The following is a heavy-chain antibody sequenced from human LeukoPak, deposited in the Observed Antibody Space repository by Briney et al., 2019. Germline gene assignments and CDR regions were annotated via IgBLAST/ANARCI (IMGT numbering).Heavy chain of an antibody. D-gene: IGHD6-6*01. CDR3: ARGDIAARRWFQKNNWFDP. J-gene: IGHJ5*02. CDR1: GDSISRSTYY. CDR2: INHSGST. Sequence: PSETLSLTCTVSGDSISRSTYYWSWIRQPPGKGLEWIGEINHSGSTNYNPSLKSRVTISVDTSKNQFSLKLSSVTAADTAVYYCARGDIAARRWFQKNNWFDPWGQGTLVTVSS. V-gene: IGHV4-39*07.